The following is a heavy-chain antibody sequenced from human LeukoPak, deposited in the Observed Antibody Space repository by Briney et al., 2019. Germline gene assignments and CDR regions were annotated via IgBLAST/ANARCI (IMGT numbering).Heavy chain of an antibody. J-gene: IGHJ4*02. D-gene: IGHD3-22*01. CDR1: GGTFSSYA. Sequence: GASVKVSCKASGGTFSSYAISWVRQAPGQGLEWMGGIIPIFGTANYAQKFQGRVTITTDESTSTAYMELSSLRSEDTAVYYCASSPITMIVVVNYYFDYWGQGTLVTVSS. CDR2: IIPIFGTA. CDR3: ASSPITMIVVVNYYFDY. V-gene: IGHV1-69*05.